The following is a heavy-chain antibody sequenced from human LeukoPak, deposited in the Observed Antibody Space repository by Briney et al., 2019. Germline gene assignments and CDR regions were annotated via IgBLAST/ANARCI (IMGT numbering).Heavy chain of an antibody. CDR1: GGSISSYY. J-gene: IGHJ1*01. Sequence: SETLSLTCTVSGGSISSYYWSWIRQPPGKGLEWIGYIYYSGSTNYNPSLKSRVSISVDTSKNQFSLKLSSVTAADTAVYYCASQRRDGYNLAEYFQHWGQGTLVTVSS. CDR2: IYYSGST. V-gene: IGHV4-59*08. D-gene: IGHD5-24*01. CDR3: ASQRRDGYNLAEYFQH.